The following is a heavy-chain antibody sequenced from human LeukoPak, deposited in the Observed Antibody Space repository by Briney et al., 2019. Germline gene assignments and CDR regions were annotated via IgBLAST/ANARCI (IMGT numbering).Heavy chain of an antibody. V-gene: IGHV3-7*01. CDR3: ARAGSDYYFDY. J-gene: IGHJ4*02. D-gene: IGHD3-3*01. Sequence: QSGGSLRLSCAASGFTFSSYWMRWVRQAPGKGLEWVASIKEDGSEKYYVGSVKGRFTISRDNAKNSLSLEMNSLRAEDTAVYYCARAGSDYYFDYWGLGTLVTVSS. CDR1: GFTFSSYW. CDR2: IKEDGSEK.